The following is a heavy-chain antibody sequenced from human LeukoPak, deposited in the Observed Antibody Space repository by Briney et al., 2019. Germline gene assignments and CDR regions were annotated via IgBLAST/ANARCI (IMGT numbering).Heavy chain of an antibody. CDR2: ISSNGDFT. CDR1: RFTFNTYA. J-gene: IGHJ4*02. D-gene: IGHD2-15*01. Sequence: GGSLRLSCVASRFTFNTYAVNWVRQAPGKGLEWVSAISSNGDFTYYADSVRGRFTVSRDNSKNTVFLQMNGLRADDRAVYYCATVKRDCSGGTCYSYDYWGQGTLVTVSS. V-gene: IGHV3-23*01. CDR3: ATVKRDCSGGTCYSYDY.